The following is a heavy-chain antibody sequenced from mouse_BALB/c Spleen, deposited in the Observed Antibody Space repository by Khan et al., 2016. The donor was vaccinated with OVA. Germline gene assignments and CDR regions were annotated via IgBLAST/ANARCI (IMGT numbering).Heavy chain of an antibody. CDR1: GFSLSTSGMG. D-gene: IGHD1-1*01. CDR3: ARIVYKYGRSSYAMDY. V-gene: IGHV8-12*01. CDR2: IYWDDDK. J-gene: IGHJ4*01. Sequence: QVTLKESGPGILQPSQTLSLTCSFSGFSLSTSGMGVSWIRQPSGKGLEWLAHIYWDDDKRYNPSLKSRLTISKDTSSSQVFLKITSVDTADTATYYCARIVYKYGRSSYAMDYWGRGTSVTVSS.